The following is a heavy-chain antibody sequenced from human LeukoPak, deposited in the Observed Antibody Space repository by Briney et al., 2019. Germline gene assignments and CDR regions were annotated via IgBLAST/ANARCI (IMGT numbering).Heavy chain of an antibody. D-gene: IGHD3-9*01. CDR1: GFTFSSYA. J-gene: IGHJ5*02. CDR3: ARRGYDILTGYSWYNWFDP. Sequence: PGGSLRLSCAASGFTFSSYAMSWVRQAPGKGLEWVSVVSGSGTTTHYADSVKGRFTISRDDSKNTLYLQMNSLRVEDTAVYYCARRGYDILTGYSWYNWFDPWGQGTLVTVS. CDR2: VSGSGTTT. V-gene: IGHV3-23*01.